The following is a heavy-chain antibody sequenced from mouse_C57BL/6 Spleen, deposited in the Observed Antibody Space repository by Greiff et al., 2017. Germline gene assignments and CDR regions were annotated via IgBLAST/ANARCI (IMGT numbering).Heavy chain of an antibody. J-gene: IGHJ2*01. CDR3: ARGITTVVAD. CDR1: GYTFTSYW. D-gene: IGHD1-1*01. CDR2: IDPNSGGT. Sequence: QVQLQQSGAELVKPGASVTLSCKASGYTFTSYWMHWVKQRPGRGLVWIGRIDPNSGGTKYNEKFKSKAKLTVDKPSSTAYMQLSSLTSEDSAVYYCARGITTVVADWGQGTTLTVSS. V-gene: IGHV1-72*01.